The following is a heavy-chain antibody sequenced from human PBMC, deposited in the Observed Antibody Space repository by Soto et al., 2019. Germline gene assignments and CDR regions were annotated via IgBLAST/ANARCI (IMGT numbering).Heavy chain of an antibody. D-gene: IGHD5-18*01. V-gene: IGHV1-8*01. J-gene: IGHJ4*02. CDR2: MNPNSGNT. CDR3: ARAGAYSSGFDY. CDR1: GYTFTSYD. Sequence: QVQLVQSGAEVKKPGASVKVSCKASGYTFTSYDINWVRQATGQGLEWMGWMNPNSGNTGYAQKFQGRVTMSRNTAMSSANMERSSPGPDDTAVYYCARAGAYSSGFDYWGQGPLVTVSS.